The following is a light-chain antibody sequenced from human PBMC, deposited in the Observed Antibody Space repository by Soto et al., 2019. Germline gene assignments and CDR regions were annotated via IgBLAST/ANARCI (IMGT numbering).Light chain of an antibody. CDR1: SIDVGGYNY. CDR2: DVS. CDR3: SSYTSSRTLYV. Sequence: QSALTQPASVSGSPGQSITISCPGTSIDVGGYNYVSWYQQHPGKAPKLMIYDVSNRPSGVSNRFSGSKSGNTASLTISGLQAEDEADYYCSSYTSSRTLYVFGTGTKVTVL. J-gene: IGLJ1*01. V-gene: IGLV2-14*01.